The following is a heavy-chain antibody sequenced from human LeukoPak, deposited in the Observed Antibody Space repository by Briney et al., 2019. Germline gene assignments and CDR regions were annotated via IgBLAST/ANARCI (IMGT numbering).Heavy chain of an antibody. CDR2: MYNSGST. V-gene: IGHV4-39*07. J-gene: IGHJ4*02. D-gene: IGHD6-19*01. Sequence: PSETLSLTCTVSGGSVTSSSYYWGWIRQPPGKGLEWIGSMYNSGSTYYNPSLKSRVTTSVDTSKNQVSLKLSSVTAADTAVYYCARVSGWNPLEAAHLDYWGQGTLVTVSS. CDR3: ARVSGWNPLEAAHLDY. CDR1: GGSVTSSSYY.